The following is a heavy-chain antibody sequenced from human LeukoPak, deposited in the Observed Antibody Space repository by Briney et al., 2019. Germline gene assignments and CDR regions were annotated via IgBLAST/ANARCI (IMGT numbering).Heavy chain of an antibody. CDR2: INSDGSDI. CDR3: ARGSLGDGSLLIDY. V-gene: IGHV3-74*01. J-gene: IGHJ4*02. CDR1: GFTFSRYW. Sequence: GGSLRLSCAASGFTFSRYWMHWGRQAPGKGLVWVSRINSDGSDITYADSVKGRFTISRDNAKNTVYLQMNSLRAEDTAVYYCARGSLGDGSLLIDYWGQGTLVTVSS. D-gene: IGHD1-26*01.